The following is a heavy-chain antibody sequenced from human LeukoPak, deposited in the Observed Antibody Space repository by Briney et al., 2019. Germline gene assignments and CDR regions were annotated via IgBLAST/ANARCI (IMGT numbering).Heavy chain of an antibody. J-gene: IGHJ5*02. CDR3: ATDQTKLRANDYWLDP. D-gene: IGHD1-1*01. CDR2: IYTSGST. V-gene: IGHV4-4*07. Sequence: SETLSLICTVSGAPITTYYWSWIRQPAGKGVEWIGRIYTSGSTTYNPSLESRVSMSVDASKNQLSLKLSSVTAADTAVYFCATDQTKLRANDYWLDPWGQGTLVTVSS. CDR1: GAPITTYY.